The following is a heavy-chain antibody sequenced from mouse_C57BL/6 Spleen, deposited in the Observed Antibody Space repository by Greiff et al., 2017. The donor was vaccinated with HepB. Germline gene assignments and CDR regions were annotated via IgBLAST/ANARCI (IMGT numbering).Heavy chain of an antibody. V-gene: IGHV1-55*01. CDR3: ARWGTVVAPGFAY. D-gene: IGHD1-1*01. J-gene: IGHJ3*01. CDR1: GYTFTSYW. CDR2: IYPGSGST. Sequence: QVQLQQPGAELVKPGASVKMSCKASGYTFTSYWITWVKQRPGQGLEWIGDIYPGSGSTNYNEKFKSKATLTVDTSSSTAYMQLSSLTSEDSAVYYCARWGTVVAPGFAYWGQGTLVTVSA.